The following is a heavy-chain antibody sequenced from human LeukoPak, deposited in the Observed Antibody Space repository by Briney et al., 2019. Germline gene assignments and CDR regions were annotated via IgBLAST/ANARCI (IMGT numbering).Heavy chain of an antibody. V-gene: IGHV3-23*01. J-gene: IGHJ4*02. CDR1: GFTFSGQA. Sequence: GGSLTLSCAASGFTFSGQAMIWVRQSPGKGREGVSTISGGSSGNTYYADSVKSRFTISRDSSKNTLFLQMNSLRAEDTAVYYCAKAASRFWDCTGGSCSGYFFDYWGQGTLVTVSS. CDR2: ISGGSSGNT. CDR3: AKAASRFWDCTGGSCSGYFFDY. D-gene: IGHD2-15*01.